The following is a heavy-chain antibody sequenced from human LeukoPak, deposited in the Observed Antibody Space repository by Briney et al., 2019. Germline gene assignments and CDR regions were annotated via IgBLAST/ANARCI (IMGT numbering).Heavy chain of an antibody. CDR3: ARDQPYSSGWYGDAFDI. D-gene: IGHD6-19*01. J-gene: IGHJ3*02. CDR1: GYTFTSYG. V-gene: IGHV1-18*01. CDR2: ISAYNGNT. Sequence: GASVKVSCKASGYTFTSYGISWVRQAPGQGLEWMGWISAYNGNTNYAQKLQGRVTMTTDTSTSTAYMELRSLRSDGTAVYYCARDQPYSSGWYGDAFDIWGQGTMVTVSS.